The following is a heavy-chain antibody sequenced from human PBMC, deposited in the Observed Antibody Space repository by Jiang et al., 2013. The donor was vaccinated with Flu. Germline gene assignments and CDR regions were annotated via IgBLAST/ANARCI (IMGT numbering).Heavy chain of an antibody. CDR1: GFSLSTSGMC. J-gene: IGHJ4*02. V-gene: IGHV2-70*11. CDR2: IDWDDDK. CDR3: ARTRRYTSSDSPVDY. Sequence: KPTQTLTLTCTFSGFSLSTSGMCVSWIRQPPGKALEWLARIDWDDDKYYSTSLKTRLKISKDTSKNQVVLTMTNMDPVDTATYYCARTRRYTSSDSPVDYWGQGTLVTVSS. D-gene: IGHD6-13*01.